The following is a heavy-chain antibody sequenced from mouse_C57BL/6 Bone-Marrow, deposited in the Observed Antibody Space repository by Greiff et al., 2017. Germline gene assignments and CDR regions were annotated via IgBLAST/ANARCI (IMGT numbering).Heavy chain of an antibody. J-gene: IGHJ4*01. D-gene: IGHD1-1*01. CDR1: GFSLTSYG. CDR3: AKPFITTPMDY. V-gene: IGHV2-3*01. Sequence: VQVVESGPGLVAPSQSLSITCTVSGFSLTSYGVSWVRQPPGKGLEWLGVIWGDGGTNYHSALIARLSISKDNSKSQVFLKLNSLQTDDTATYYCAKPFITTPMDYWGQGTSVTVSS. CDR2: IWGDGGT.